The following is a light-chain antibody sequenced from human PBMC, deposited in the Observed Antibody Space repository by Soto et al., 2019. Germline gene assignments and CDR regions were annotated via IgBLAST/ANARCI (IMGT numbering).Light chain of an antibody. CDR2: DAS. J-gene: IGKJ2*01. CDR3: QQYGSSPYT. V-gene: IGKV3D-20*01. Sequence: RVLPQSPATLSSSPGERATLSCGASHSVSSSYLAWYQQKPGLAPRLLIYDASSRATGIPDRFSGSGSGTDFALTISRLEPEDFAVYYCQQYGSSPYTLGQGTKLEIK. CDR1: HSVSSSY.